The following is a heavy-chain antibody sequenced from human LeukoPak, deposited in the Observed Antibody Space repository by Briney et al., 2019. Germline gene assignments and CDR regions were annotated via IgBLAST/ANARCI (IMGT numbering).Heavy chain of an antibody. J-gene: IGHJ4*02. CDR2: MNSDGSST. CDR3: ARGTPVNFDY. CDR1: GFTFSSYW. Sequence: PGGSLRLSCAASGFTFSSYWTHWVRQVPGKGLVWVSRMNSDGSSTSYADSVKGRFTISRDNAENTLYLQMNNLRAEDTAVYYCARGTPVNFDYWGQGTLVTVSS. V-gene: IGHV3-74*01. D-gene: IGHD4-17*01.